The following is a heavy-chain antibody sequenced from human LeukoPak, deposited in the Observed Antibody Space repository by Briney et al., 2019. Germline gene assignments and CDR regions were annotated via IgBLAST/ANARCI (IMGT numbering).Heavy chain of an antibody. V-gene: IGHV1-18*01. CDR3: ARDRASGTYYFDC. Sequence: GASVKVSCKASGYTFTSYGISWVRQAPGRGLEWMGWISGYNGQTNYAQKLQGRVTMTTDTSTSTAYMELRSLRSDDTAVYYCARDRASGTYYFDCWGQGTLVTVSS. J-gene: IGHJ4*02. CDR1: GYTFTSYG. CDR2: ISGYNGQT. D-gene: IGHD2-15*01.